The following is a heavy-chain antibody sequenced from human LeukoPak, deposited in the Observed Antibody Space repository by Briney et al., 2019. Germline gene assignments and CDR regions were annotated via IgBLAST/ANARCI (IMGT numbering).Heavy chain of an antibody. CDR2: ISSSSSYI. J-gene: IGHJ3*02. D-gene: IGHD3-22*01. CDR3: AREGYYDSSGYLDAFDI. CDR1: GFTFSSYS. V-gene: IGHV3-21*01. Sequence: GRSLRLSCAASGFTFSSYSMNWVRQAPGKGLEWVSSISSSSSYIYYADSVKGRFTISRDNAKNSLYLQMNSLRADDTAVYYCAREGYYDSSGYLDAFDIWGQGTMVTVSS.